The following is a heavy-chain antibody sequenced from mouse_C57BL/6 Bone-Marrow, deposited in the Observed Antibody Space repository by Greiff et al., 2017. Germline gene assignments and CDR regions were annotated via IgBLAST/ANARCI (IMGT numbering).Heavy chain of an antibody. Sequence: EVQLQQSGPVLVKPGASVKMSCKASGYTFTDYYMNWVKQSHGKSLEWIGVINPYNGGTSYNQKFKGKATLTVAKSSSTAYMELNSLTSEDSAVYYCALYGSSYLAWFAYWGQGTLVTVSA. D-gene: IGHD1-1*01. CDR1: GYTFTDYY. V-gene: IGHV1-19*01. CDR2: INPYNGGT. J-gene: IGHJ3*01. CDR3: ALYGSSYLAWFAY.